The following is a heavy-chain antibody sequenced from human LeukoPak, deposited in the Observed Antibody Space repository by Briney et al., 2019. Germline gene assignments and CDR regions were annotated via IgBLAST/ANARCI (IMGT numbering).Heavy chain of an antibody. CDR2: IYYSGNT. V-gene: IGHV4-59*01. CDR1: GGSISGYY. J-gene: IGHJ4*02. Sequence: PSETLSLTCTVSGGSISGYYWSWIRQPPGKGLEWIGYIYYSGNTNYNPSLKSRVTISVDTSKNQFSLKMSAVTAADTAVYYCARIQNHDSSGYYSFDYWGQGTLVTVSS. D-gene: IGHD3-22*01. CDR3: ARIQNHDSSGYYSFDY.